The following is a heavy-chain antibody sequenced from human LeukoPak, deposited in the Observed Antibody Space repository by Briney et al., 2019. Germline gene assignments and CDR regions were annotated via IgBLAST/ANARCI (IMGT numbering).Heavy chain of an antibody. D-gene: IGHD3-22*01. CDR1: GFTFSSYA. J-gene: IGHJ3*01. V-gene: IGHV3-23*01. CDR3: AKVLFPDSSGYYRSVFWD. Sequence: PGGSLRLSCAASGFTFSSYAMSWVRQAPGKGLEWVSAISGSGGSTYYADSVKGRFTIPRDNSKNTLYLQMNSLRAEDTAVYYCAKVLFPDSSGYYRSVFWDWGQGTMVTVSS. CDR2: ISGSGGST.